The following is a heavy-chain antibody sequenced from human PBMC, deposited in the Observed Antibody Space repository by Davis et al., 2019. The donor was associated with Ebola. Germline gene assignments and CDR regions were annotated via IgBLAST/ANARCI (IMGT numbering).Heavy chain of an antibody. CDR1: GGSISSSSYY. J-gene: IGHJ5*02. D-gene: IGHD2-2*02. Sequence: PSETLSLTCTVAGGSISSSSYYWGWIRQPPGKGMEWIGSIYYSGSTYYNPSLKSRVTISVDTSKNQFSLKLSSVTAADTAVYYCARGASWAYRPADIVVVPAAIGRWFDPWGQGTLVTVSS. CDR2: IYYSGST. V-gene: IGHV4-39*07. CDR3: ARGASWAYRPADIVVVPAAIGRWFDP.